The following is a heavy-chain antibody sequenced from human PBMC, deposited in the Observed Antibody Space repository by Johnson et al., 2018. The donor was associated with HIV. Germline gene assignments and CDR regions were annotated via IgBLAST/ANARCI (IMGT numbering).Heavy chain of an antibody. CDR1: GFTFDDYA. CDR3: AKDRFMFLENPVDGFDI. Sequence: VQLVESGGGLVQPGRSLRLSCAASGFTFDDYAMHWVRQAPGKGLEWVSGISWNSGNINYADSVNGRFTISRDNSNSTLFLQMNSLRAEDTAMYYCAKDRFMFLENPVDGFDIWGQGTMVAVSS. V-gene: IGHV3-9*01. CDR2: ISWNSGNI. D-gene: IGHD3-3*01. J-gene: IGHJ3*02.